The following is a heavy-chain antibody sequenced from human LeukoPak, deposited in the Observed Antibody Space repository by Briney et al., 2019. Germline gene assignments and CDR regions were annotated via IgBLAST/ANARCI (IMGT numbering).Heavy chain of an antibody. CDR3: ARDSNNKYYDILTGYSPLGY. J-gene: IGHJ4*02. CDR2: ISSSSSYI. V-gene: IGHV3-21*01. Sequence: GGSLRLSCAASGFTFSSYSMNWVRQAPGKGLEWVSPISSSSSYIYYADSVKGRFTISRDNAKNSLYLQMNSLRAEDTAVYYCARDSNNKYYDILTGYSPLGYWGQGTLVTVSS. CDR1: GFTFSSYS. D-gene: IGHD3-9*01.